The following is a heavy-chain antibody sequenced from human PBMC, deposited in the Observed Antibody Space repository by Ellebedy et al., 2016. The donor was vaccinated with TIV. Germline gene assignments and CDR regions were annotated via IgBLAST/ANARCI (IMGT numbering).Heavy chain of an antibody. CDR1: GGSFSGYF. J-gene: IGHJ6*03. Sequence: GSLRLSXGVYGGSFSGYFWSWIRQAPGKGLEWIGESNHNGNTNYNPSLKSRVTISVDTSKNQFSLKLSSVTAADTAVYFCARGLRDPGVISHYYYYMDVWGKGTTVTVS. V-gene: IGHV4-34*01. CDR3: ARGLRDPGVISHYYYYMDV. D-gene: IGHD2-21*01. CDR2: SNHNGNT.